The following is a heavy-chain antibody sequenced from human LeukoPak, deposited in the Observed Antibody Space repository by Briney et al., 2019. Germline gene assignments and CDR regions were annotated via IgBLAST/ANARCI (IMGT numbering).Heavy chain of an antibody. J-gene: IGHJ4*02. V-gene: IGHV3-23*01. CDR3: AKGLAYYYGSGFDY. CDR2: ISGSGGST. Sequence: GGSLRLSCAASGFTFSSYAMSWVRQAPGKGLEWVSAISGSGGSTYYADSVKGRFTTSRDNSKNTLYLQMNSLRAEDTAVYYCAKGLAYYYGSGFDYWGQGTLVTVSS. D-gene: IGHD3-10*01. CDR1: GFTFSSYA.